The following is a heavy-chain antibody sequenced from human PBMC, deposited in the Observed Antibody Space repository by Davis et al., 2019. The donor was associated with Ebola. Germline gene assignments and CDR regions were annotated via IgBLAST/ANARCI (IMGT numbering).Heavy chain of an antibody. CDR3: ARRSAQYYDFWSGYQKWFDP. Sequence: ASVKVSCKASGYTFTGYYMHWVRQAPGQGLEWMGRINPNSGGTNYAQKFQGRVTMTRDTSISTAYMELSRLRSDDTAVYYCARRSAQYYDFWSGYQKWFDPWGQGTLVTVSS. CDR1: GYTFTGYY. CDR2: INPNSGGT. V-gene: IGHV1-2*06. J-gene: IGHJ5*02. D-gene: IGHD3-3*01.